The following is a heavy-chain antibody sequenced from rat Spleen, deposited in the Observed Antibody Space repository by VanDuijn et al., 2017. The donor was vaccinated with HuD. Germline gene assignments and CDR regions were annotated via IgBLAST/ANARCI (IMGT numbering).Heavy chain of an antibody. D-gene: IGHD2-2*01. Sequence: EVQLVESGGGLVQPGRSLKLSCAASGFTFSNYGMAWVRQAPTKGLEWVTSITNSGGTTYYRDSVKGRFTISRDNTRDTLYLQMDNLRSEDTATYYCARAGYLRDWYFDFWGPGAMVTVSS. J-gene: IGHJ1*01. CDR1: GFTFSNYG. V-gene: IGHV5S13*01. CDR2: ITNSGGTT. CDR3: ARAGYLRDWYFDF.